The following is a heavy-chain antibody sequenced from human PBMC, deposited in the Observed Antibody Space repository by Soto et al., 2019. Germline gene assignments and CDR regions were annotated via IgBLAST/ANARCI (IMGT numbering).Heavy chain of an antibody. J-gene: IGHJ6*02. CDR3: ARGGGGWIPHYYYYYYGMDV. CDR2: ISAYNGNT. D-gene: IGHD6-19*01. CDR1: GYTFTSHG. Sequence: ASVKVSCKASGYTFTSHGISWVRRAPGQGLEWMGWISAYNGNTNYAQKLQGRVTMTTDTSTSTAYMELRSLRSDDTAVYYCARGGGGWIPHYYYYYYGMDVWGQGTTVTVSS. V-gene: IGHV1-18*04.